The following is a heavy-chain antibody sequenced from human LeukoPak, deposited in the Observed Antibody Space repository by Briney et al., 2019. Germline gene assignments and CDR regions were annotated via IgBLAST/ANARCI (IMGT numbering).Heavy chain of an antibody. V-gene: IGHV1-69*05. CDR2: IIPIFGTA. CDR1: GGTFSSYA. CDR3: ARVWTTRVGGIRFLDRGAFDI. Sequence: VASVKVSCKASGGTFSSYAISWVRQAPGQGLERMGGIIPIFGTANYAQKFQGRVTITTDESTSTAYMELSSLRSEDTAVYYCARVWTTRVGGIRFLDRGAFDIWGRGTMVTVSS. D-gene: IGHD3-3*01. J-gene: IGHJ3*02.